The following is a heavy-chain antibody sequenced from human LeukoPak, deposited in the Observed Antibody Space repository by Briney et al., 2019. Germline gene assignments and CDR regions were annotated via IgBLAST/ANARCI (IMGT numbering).Heavy chain of an antibody. CDR3: TRHADLVDTAMGGMTD. Sequence: ASVKVSCKASGGTFSSYAISWVRQAPGQGLEWMGGIIPIFGTANYAQKFQGRVTITADKSTSTAYMELSSLRSEDTAVYYCTRHADLVDTAMGGMTDWGQGTLVTVSS. V-gene: IGHV1-69*06. D-gene: IGHD5-18*01. J-gene: IGHJ4*02. CDR1: GGTFSSYA. CDR2: IIPIFGTA.